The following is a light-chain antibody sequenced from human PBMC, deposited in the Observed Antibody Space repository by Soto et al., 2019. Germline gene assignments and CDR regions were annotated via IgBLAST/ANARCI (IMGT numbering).Light chain of an antibody. CDR2: GAS. Sequence: EILMTQSPATLSVSPGERVTLSCRASQNVRDNLAWYQQKPGQAPRLLIYGASTRAAGVPARFGGSGSGTEFTLTISSLQSEDFAFYSCQQCNDWPLTFGGGNRVESK. CDR1: QNVRDN. V-gene: IGKV3-15*01. J-gene: IGKJ4*01. CDR3: QQCNDWPLT.